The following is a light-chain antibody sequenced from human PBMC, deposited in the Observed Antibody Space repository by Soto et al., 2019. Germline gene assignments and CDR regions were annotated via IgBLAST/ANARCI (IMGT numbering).Light chain of an antibody. V-gene: IGKV1-39*01. Sequence: DIQMTQSPSSLSASVGDRVTITCRASQSISIYLNWYQQKPGKAPKVLIYAASSLQSGVPPRFSVSGSGTDFTLTICSLQPEDGAPYFCQPSYNSPRSTFGQGTKVDIK. CDR1: QSISIY. CDR2: AAS. J-gene: IGKJ1*01. CDR3: QPSYNSPRST.